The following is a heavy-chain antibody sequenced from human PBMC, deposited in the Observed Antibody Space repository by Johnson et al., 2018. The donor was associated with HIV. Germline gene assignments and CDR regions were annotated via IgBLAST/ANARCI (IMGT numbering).Heavy chain of an antibody. V-gene: IGHV3-11*04. CDR2: ISGSGIDI. D-gene: IGHD1-20*01. CDR1: GFTFSDYY. J-gene: IGHJ3*02. Sequence: QMQLVESGGGLVKPGGSLRLSCAASGFTFSDYYMSWIRQAPGKGLEWVSYISGSGIDIYYADSVKGRFTISRDNAKNSLYLQMISLRAEDTAVYYCARAPYNWNLGLYGAFDIWGQGTMVTVSS. CDR3: ARAPYNWNLGLYGAFDI.